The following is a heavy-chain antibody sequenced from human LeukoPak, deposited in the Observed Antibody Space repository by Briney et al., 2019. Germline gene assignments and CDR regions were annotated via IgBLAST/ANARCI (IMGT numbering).Heavy chain of an antibody. CDR1: GGSISSSSYY. Sequence: SETLSLTCTVSGGSISSSSYYWSWIRQPPGKGLEWIGYIYYSGSTNYNPSLKSRVTISLDTSKNQFSLKLSSVTAADTAVYYCARSTWLLDKWGQGTLVTVSS. J-gene: IGHJ4*02. CDR3: ARSTWLLDK. D-gene: IGHD3-22*01. CDR2: IYYSGST. V-gene: IGHV4-61*01.